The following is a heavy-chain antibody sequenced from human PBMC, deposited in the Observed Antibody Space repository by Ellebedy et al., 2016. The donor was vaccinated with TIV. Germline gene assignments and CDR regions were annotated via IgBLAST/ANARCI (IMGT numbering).Heavy chain of an antibody. Sequence: MPSETLSLTCAVYGGSFSGYYWSWIRQPPGKGLEWIGEINHSGSTNYNPSLKSRVTVSVDTSKNQFSLKLSSVTAADTAVYYCARGRIIGWLQSYGMDVWGQGTTVTVSS. CDR3: ARGRIIGWLQSYGMDV. V-gene: IGHV4-34*01. CDR1: GGSFSGYY. D-gene: IGHD5-24*01. CDR2: INHSGST. J-gene: IGHJ6*02.